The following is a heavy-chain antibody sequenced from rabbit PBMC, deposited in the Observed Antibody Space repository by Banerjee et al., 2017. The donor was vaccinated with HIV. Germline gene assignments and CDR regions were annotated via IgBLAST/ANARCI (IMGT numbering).Heavy chain of an antibody. V-gene: IGHV1S45*01. CDR2: IDVSSGST. CDR1: GFSFNNKYV. CDR3: ARTNYGGYGYYL. D-gene: IGHD6-1*01. J-gene: IGHJ6*01. Sequence: QEQLEESGGDLVKPEGSLTLTCTASGFSFNNKYVMCWVRQAPGKGLEWIACIDVSSGSTHYASWAKGRFTISKTSSTTVTLQMTSLTAADTATYFCARTNYGGYGYYLWGPGTLVTVS.